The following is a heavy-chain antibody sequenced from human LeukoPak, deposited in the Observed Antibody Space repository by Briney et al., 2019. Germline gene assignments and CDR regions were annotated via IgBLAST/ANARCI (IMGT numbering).Heavy chain of an antibody. D-gene: IGHD6-13*01. CDR2: IIPIFGTA. CDR3: ARVVAAAGSAFDY. CDR1: GGTFSSYA. V-gene: IGHV1-69*13. Sequence: ASVKVSCKASGGTFSSYAISWVRRAPGQGLEWMGGIIPIFGTANYAQKFQGRVTITADESTSTAYMELSSLRSEDTAVYYCARVVAAAGSAFDYWGQETLVTVSS. J-gene: IGHJ4*02.